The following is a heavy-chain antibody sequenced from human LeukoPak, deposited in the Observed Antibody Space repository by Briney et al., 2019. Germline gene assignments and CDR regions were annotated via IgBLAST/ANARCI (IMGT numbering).Heavy chain of an antibody. V-gene: IGHV1-2*02. CDR3: VRDRAKYCSSTSCPLDY. CDR1: GYTFSGFY. J-gene: IGHJ4*02. CDR2: INPYSGGT. D-gene: IGHD2-2*01. Sequence: ASVKVSCKASGYTFSGFYIHWVQQAPGQGLEWMGWINPYSGGTNYAQKFQGRVTMTRDTSISTAYMELSRLRSDDTAVYYCVRDRAKYCSSTSCPLDYWGQGTLVTVSS.